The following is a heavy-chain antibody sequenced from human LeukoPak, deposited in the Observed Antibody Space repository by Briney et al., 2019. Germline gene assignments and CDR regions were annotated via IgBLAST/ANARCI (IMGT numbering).Heavy chain of an antibody. Sequence: PGGSLRLSCAASGFTFSSYAMHWVRQAPGKGLEWVAVISYDGSNKYYADSVKGRFTISRDNSKNTLYLQMNSLRAEDTAVYYCARWERPMGDYYYYYGMDVWGQGTTVTVSS. D-gene: IGHD1-26*01. V-gene: IGHV3-30-3*01. CDR1: GFTFSSYA. J-gene: IGHJ6*02. CDR2: ISYDGSNK. CDR3: ARWERPMGDYYYYYGMDV.